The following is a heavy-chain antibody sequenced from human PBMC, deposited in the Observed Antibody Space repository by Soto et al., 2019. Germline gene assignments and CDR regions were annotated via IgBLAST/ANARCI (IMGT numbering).Heavy chain of an antibody. CDR2: ISSSSSDI. V-gene: IGHV3-48*01. CDR3: ARDMMKGYCSSTSCYGGPDY. CDR1: EFTFSSDH. D-gene: IGHD2-2*01. Sequence: GSLRLSCAASEFTFSSDHMNWVRQAPGKGLEWISYISSSSSDIYYADSVKGRFTISRDNAKKSLYLQMNSLRAEDTAVYYCARDMMKGYCSSTSCYGGPDYWGQGTLVTVSS. J-gene: IGHJ4*02.